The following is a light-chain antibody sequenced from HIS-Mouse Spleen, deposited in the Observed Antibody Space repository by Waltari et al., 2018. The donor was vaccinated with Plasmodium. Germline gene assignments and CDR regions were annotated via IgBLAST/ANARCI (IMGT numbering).Light chain of an antibody. Sequence: EIVMTRSPATLSVSPGERATLSCRANQSVSSNLVRYQQKPGQAPRLLIYGASTRATGSPARISGSGSGTEVTLNISSLQSEDFAVYYCQKYNNWSFTFGPGTKVDMK. CDR3: QKYNNWSFT. CDR1: QSVSSN. V-gene: IGKV3-15*01. J-gene: IGKJ3*01. CDR2: GAS.